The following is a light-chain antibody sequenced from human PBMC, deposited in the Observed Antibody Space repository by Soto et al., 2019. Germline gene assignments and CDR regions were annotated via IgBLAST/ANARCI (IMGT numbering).Light chain of an antibody. J-gene: IGLJ2*01. Sequence: QSVLTQSPSASGTPGQRVTISCSGSSSNIGSNYVYWYRQLPGTAPKLLIYSNNQRPSGVPDRFSGSKSGTSASLAISGLRSEDESDDYCAAWDNSLSGVVFGGGTKLTVL. CDR3: AAWDNSLSGVV. CDR2: SNN. CDR1: SSNIGSNY. V-gene: IGLV1-47*01.